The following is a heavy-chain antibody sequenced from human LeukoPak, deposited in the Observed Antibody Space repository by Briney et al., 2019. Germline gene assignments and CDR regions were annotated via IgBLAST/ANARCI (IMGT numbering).Heavy chain of an antibody. D-gene: IGHD2-2*01. CDR2: IYYSGST. CDR3: ASHSRWGNWFDP. V-gene: IGHV4-59*08. J-gene: IGHJ5*02. CDR1: GGSISSYY. Sequence: SETLSLTCTVSGGSISSYYWSWIRQPPGKGLEWIGYIYYSGSTNYNPSLKSRVTISVDTSKNQFSLKLSSVTAADTAMYYCASHSRWGNWFDPWGQGTLVTVSS.